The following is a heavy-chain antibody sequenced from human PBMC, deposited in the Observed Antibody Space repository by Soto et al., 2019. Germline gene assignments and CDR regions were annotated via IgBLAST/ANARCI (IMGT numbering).Heavy chain of an antibody. Sequence: QVQLVESGGGVVQPGRSLRLSCAASGFTFRNHGMHWVRQAPGKGLEWVAVIWYDGSNQYYAESVKGRFTISRDNSKDTMYLQMNSLRDEDTAVYYCARWSNNKVVDPWGLGTLVTVSS. D-gene: IGHD1-1*01. V-gene: IGHV3-33*01. CDR3: ARWSNNKVVDP. CDR1: GFTFRNHG. CDR2: IWYDGSNQ. J-gene: IGHJ5*02.